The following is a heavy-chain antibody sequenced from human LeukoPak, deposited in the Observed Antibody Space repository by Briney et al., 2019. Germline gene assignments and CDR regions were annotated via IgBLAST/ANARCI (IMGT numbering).Heavy chain of an antibody. Sequence: PSETLSLTCAVYGGSFSGYYWSWIRQPPGKGLEWIGEINHSGSTNYNPSLKSRVTISVDTSKNQFSLKLSSVTAADTAVYYCASISGSYWGGNCWGQGTLVTVSS. CDR2: INHSGST. CDR3: ASISGSYWGGNC. CDR1: GGSFSGYY. J-gene: IGHJ4*02. V-gene: IGHV4-34*01. D-gene: IGHD1-26*01.